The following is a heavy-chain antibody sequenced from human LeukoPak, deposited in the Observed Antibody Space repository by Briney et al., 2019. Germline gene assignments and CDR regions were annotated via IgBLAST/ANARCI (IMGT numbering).Heavy chain of an antibody. CDR2: IYYSGST. J-gene: IGHJ4*02. D-gene: IGHD5-12*01. CDR1: GGSISSYY. CDR3: ARHPKSGYSGYESDY. Sequence: SETLSLTCTVSGGSISSYYWSWIRQPPGKGLEWIGYIYYSGSTNYNPSLKSRVTISVDTSKNQFSLKLSSVTAADTAMYYCARHPKSGYSGYESDYWGQGTLVTVSS. V-gene: IGHV4-59*01.